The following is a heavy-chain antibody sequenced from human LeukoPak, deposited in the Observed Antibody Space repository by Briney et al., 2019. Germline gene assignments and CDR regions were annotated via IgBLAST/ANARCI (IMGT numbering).Heavy chain of an antibody. CDR1: GFTFSGSA. D-gene: IGHD4-17*01. V-gene: IGHV3-73*01. CDR2: IRSKANSYAT. CDR3: TGDYGDYSVSVY. J-gene: IGHJ4*02. Sequence: GGSLRLSCAASGFTFSGSAMHWVRQASGKGLEWVGRIRSKANSYATAYAASVKGRFTISRDDSKNTAYLQMNSLKTEDTAVYYCTGDYGDYSVSVYWGQGTLVTVSS.